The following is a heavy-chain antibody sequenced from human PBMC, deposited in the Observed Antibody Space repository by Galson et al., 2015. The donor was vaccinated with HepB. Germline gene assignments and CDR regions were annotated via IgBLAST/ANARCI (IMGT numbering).Heavy chain of an antibody. CDR3: TRMGDLSGYSSL. D-gene: IGHD6-13*01. V-gene: IGHV3-73*01. Sequence: SLRLSCAASGFTFSGSAIRWVRQASGRGLEWIGRIGSKANSYATTYVASVRGRFIISRDDSKNTAFLQLNSLKTDDTAVYYCTRMGDLSGYSSLWGQGTLVTVSS. J-gene: IGHJ4*02. CDR1: GFTFSGSA. CDR2: IGSKANSYAT.